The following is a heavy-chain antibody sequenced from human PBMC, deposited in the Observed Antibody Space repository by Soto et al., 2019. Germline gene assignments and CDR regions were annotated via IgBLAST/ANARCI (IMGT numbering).Heavy chain of an antibody. D-gene: IGHD2-15*01. CDR2: ISYDGSNK. CDR3: ARDTRGAFDY. CDR1: GFTFSSYA. V-gene: IGHV3-30-3*01. Sequence: QVQLVESGGGVVQPGRSLRLSCAASGFTFSSYAMHWVRQAPGTGLEWVAVISYDGSNKYYADSVKGRFTISRDNSKNTLYLQMNSLRAEDTAVYYCARDTRGAFDYWGQGTLVTVSS. J-gene: IGHJ4*02.